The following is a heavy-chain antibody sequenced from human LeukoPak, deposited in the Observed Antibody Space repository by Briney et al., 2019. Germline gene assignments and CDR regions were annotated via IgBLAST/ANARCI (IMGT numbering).Heavy chain of an antibody. V-gene: IGHV3-74*01. CDR1: GFSLDSHW. J-gene: IGHJ4*02. D-gene: IGHD3-10*01. Sequence: PGGSLRLSCTASGFSLDSHWMHWVRQVPGRGRFWLSRIIVVGQSVGYADSVKGRFTISRDNSKNTLYLQMNSLRAEDTAVYYCAKDFPNMVRGVIEDYFDYWGQGTLVTVSS. CDR3: AKDFPNMVRGVIEDYFDY. CDR2: IIVVGQSV.